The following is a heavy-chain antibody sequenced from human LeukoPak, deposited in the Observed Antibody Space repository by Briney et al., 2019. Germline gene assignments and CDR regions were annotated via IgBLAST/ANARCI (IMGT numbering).Heavy chain of an antibody. CDR1: GYTFTSYG. D-gene: IGHD2-2*01. V-gene: IGHV1-18*01. CDR2: ISAYNGNT. J-gene: IGHJ5*02. Sequence: ASVEVSCKASGYTFTSYGISWVRQAPGQGLEWMGWISAYNGNTNYAQKLQGRVTMTTDTSTSTAYMELRSLRSDDTAVYYCAREVLGYCSSTSCYPRFDPWGQGTLVTVSS. CDR3: AREVLGYCSSTSCYPRFDP.